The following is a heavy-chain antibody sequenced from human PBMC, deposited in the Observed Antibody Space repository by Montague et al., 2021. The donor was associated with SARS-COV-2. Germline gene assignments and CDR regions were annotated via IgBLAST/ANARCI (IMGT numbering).Heavy chain of an antibody. CDR1: GGSFSDYY. J-gene: IGHJ6*02. CDR2: INHSGST. D-gene: IGHD1-1*01. Sequence: SETLSLTCAVYGGSFSDYYWSWIRQPPGKGLEWMGEINHSGSTGYNPSLKSRVTISVDTSKNQFSLRLTSVTAADTAVYYCARERQGNYFHYYGLDVWGQGTTVPV. CDR3: ARERQGNYFHYYGLDV. V-gene: IGHV4-34*01.